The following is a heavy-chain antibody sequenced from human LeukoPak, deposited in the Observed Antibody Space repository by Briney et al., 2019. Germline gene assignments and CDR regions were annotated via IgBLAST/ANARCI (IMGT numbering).Heavy chain of an antibody. Sequence: SETLSLTCAVYGGSFSGYYWSWLRQPSGKGLEWIGEINHSGSTNYNPSLKSRVTISVDTSKNQFPLKLSSVTAADTAVYYCARGAYSYGSRYFDYWGQGTLVTVSS. CDR2: INHSGST. D-gene: IGHD5-18*01. CDR3: ARGAYSYGSRYFDY. V-gene: IGHV4-34*01. J-gene: IGHJ4*02. CDR1: GGSFSGYY.